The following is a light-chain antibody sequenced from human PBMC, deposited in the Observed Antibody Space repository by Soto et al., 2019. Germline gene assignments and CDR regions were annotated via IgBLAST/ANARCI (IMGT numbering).Light chain of an antibody. CDR3: SSYTISTFTLYV. CDR1: SNDVGNFNY. Sequence: QSALTQPASLSGSLGQSITISCTGTSNDVGNFNYVSWYQQHPGRAPKLLIYEVTNRPSGVSNRFSGSKSGNTASLTISGLQAEDEADYYCSSYTISTFTLYVFGTGTKLTVL. J-gene: IGLJ1*01. CDR2: EVT. V-gene: IGLV2-14*01.